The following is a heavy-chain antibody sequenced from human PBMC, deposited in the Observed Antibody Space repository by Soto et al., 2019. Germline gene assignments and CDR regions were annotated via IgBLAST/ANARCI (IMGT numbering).Heavy chain of an antibody. J-gene: IGHJ6*02. D-gene: IGHD3-10*01. Sequence: GGSLRLSCAASGFTFSSYAMHWVRQAPGKGLEWVAVISYDGSNKYYADSVKGRFTISRDNSKNTLYLQMNSLRAEDTAVYYCARERFDPGSSYYYYGMDVWGQGTTVTVSS. CDR2: ISYDGSNK. CDR3: ARERFDPGSSYYYYGMDV. V-gene: IGHV3-30-3*01. CDR1: GFTFSSYA.